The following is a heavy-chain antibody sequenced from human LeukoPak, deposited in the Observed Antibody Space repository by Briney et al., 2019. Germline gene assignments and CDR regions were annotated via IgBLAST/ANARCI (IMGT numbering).Heavy chain of an antibody. Sequence: VKPSETLSLTCTVSDGSISSYYWSWIRQPPGKGLEWIGHTYYRGRTNYNPSLKSRVTISVDTSKNQYSLKLSSVTAADTAVYYCARFYCGGDCLGDYFDYWGQGTLVTVSS. D-gene: IGHD2-21*01. CDR3: ARFYCGGDCLGDYFDY. CDR2: TYYRGRT. J-gene: IGHJ4*02. CDR1: DGSISSYY. V-gene: IGHV4-59*01.